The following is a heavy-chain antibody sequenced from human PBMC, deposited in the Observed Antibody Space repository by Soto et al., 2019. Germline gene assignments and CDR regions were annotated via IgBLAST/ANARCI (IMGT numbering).Heavy chain of an antibody. D-gene: IGHD3-22*01. CDR1: GGSISSGGYY. CDR3: ARTRYDSSGYHSSYFDY. J-gene: IGHJ4*02. V-gene: IGHV4-31*03. Sequence: PSDTLSLTCTVSGGSISSGGYYWSWIRQHPGKGLEWIGYIYYSGSTYYNPSLKSRVTISVDTSKNQFSLKLSSVTAADTAVYYCARTRYDSSGYHSSYFDYWGQGTLVTVSS. CDR2: IYYSGST.